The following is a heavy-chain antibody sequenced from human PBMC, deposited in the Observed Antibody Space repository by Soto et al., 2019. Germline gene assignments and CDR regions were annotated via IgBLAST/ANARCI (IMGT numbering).Heavy chain of an antibody. V-gene: IGHV1-2*04. CDR1: GYTFTGYY. CDR2: INPNSGGT. D-gene: IGHD5-18*01. CDR3: ARDIRSAGYNDAFDI. J-gene: IGHJ3*02. Sequence: ASLKVSCNASGYTFTGYYMHWVLQAPGQGLEWMGWINPNSGGTNYAQKFQGWVTMTRDTSISTAYMELSRLRSDDTAVYYCARDIRSAGYNDAFDIWGQGTMVTVSS.